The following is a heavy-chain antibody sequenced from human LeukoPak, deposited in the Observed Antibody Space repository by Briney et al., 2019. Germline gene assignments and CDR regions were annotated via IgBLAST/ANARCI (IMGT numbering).Heavy chain of an antibody. V-gene: IGHV3-33*06. J-gene: IGHJ4*02. D-gene: IGHD6-13*01. CDR1: GFTFRTYG. CDR2: IWGDGSNQ. Sequence: GRALRLSCATSGFTFRTYGMHWVRQAPGKGLEWVAFIWGDGSNQYYADSVRGRFTISRDNSKNSLYLEMNSLRAEDTAVYYCVKNSGWYCLDYWGQGTLVTVSS. CDR3: VKNSGWYCLDY.